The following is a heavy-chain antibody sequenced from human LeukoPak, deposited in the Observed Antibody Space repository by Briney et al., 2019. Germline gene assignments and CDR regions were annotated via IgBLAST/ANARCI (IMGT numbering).Heavy chain of an antibody. CDR3: ARRRFFRSSRPADGWFDP. V-gene: IGHV4-34*01. CDR1: GGSFRGYY. J-gene: IGHJ5*02. Sequence: SETLSLTCAVYGGSFRGYYWSWIRQPPGKGLEWIGEINHSGSTNYNPSLRSRVTISVDTSKNQFSLKLSSVTAADTAVYYCARRRFFRSSRPADGWFDPWGQGTLVTVSS. CDR2: INHSGST. D-gene: IGHD3-3*01.